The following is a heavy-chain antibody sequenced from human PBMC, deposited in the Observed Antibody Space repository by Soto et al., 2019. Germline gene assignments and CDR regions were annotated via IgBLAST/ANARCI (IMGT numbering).Heavy chain of an antibody. CDR3: ATQTISYAWGV. V-gene: IGHV4-4*02. J-gene: IGHJ6*02. D-gene: IGHD3-16*01. CDR2: LHHDGTT. Sequence: QVQLQESGPGLVKPSETLSLTCAVSGGPITTTTWWAWVRLPPGKGLEWIGELHHDGTTNYHPSLESRITMSLDKSNNHFSLKLTSVTAADTAIYYCATQTISYAWGVWGRGTTVTVSS. CDR1: GGPITTTTW.